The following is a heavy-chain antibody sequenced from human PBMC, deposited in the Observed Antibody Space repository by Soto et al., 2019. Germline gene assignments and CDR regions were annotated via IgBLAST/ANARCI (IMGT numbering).Heavy chain of an antibody. D-gene: IGHD6-13*01. CDR3: ATSKQLNDAFDI. CDR1: GYSFASYW. CDR2: IYPGDSDT. V-gene: IGHV5-51*01. J-gene: IGHJ3*02. Sequence: GESLKISCKGSGYSFASYWIGWVRHMPGKGLEWMGIIYPGDSDTRYSPSFQGQVTISADKSISTAYLRWSSLKASDTAMYYCATSKQLNDAFDIWGQGTMVTVSS.